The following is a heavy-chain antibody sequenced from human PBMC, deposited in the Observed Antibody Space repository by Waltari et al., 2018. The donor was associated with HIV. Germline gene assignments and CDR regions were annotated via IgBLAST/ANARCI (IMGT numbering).Heavy chain of an antibody. Sequence: QVQLQESGPGLVKPSETLSLTCTVSGGSISSYYWSWIRQPPGKGLEWIGDIYYSGSTNYNPSHKSRVTISVDTSKNQFSLKLSSVTAADTAVYYCAREPGYCSGGSCPFDYWGQGTLVTVSS. CDR3: AREPGYCSGGSCPFDY. D-gene: IGHD2-15*01. CDR2: IYYSGST. J-gene: IGHJ4*02. CDR1: GGSISSYY. V-gene: IGHV4-59*01.